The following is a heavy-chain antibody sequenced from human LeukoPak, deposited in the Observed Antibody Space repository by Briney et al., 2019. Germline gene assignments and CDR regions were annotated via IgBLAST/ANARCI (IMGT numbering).Heavy chain of an antibody. Sequence: PGGSLTLSCAVSGVNFSSYWMSWVRQAPGKGLEWVANIKQDGSEEYYVDSVKGRFTISTDNAKNSLYLQMNRLRAEDTAVYYCARDAYYDFWSGYPRYFDYWGQGTLVTVSS. CDR3: ARDAYYDFWSGYPRYFDY. D-gene: IGHD3-3*01. CDR2: IKQDGSEE. CDR1: GVNFSSYW. V-gene: IGHV3-7*01. J-gene: IGHJ4*02.